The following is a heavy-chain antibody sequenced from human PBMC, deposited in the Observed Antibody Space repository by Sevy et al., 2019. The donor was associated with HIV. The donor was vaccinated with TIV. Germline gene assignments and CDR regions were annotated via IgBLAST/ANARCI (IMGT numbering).Heavy chain of an antibody. Sequence: ASVKVSCKASGYTFASYGITWVRQATGQGLEWMGWISVYNGNTNYAQNFQGRVTMTTDTSTSTAYMELRSLRSDDTAVYYCARVYYYDSSGHFYWLDPWGQGTLVTVSS. J-gene: IGHJ5*02. CDR3: ARVYYYDSSGHFYWLDP. CDR2: ISVYNGNT. V-gene: IGHV1-18*04. CDR1: GYTFASYG. D-gene: IGHD3-22*01.